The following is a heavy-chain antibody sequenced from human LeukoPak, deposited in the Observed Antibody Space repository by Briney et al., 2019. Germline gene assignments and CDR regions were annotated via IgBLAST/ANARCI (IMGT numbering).Heavy chain of an antibody. CDR2: INPNSGGT. Sequence: ASVKVSCKASGYTFTGYYMHWVRQAPGQGLEWMGWINPNSGGTNYAQKFQGRVTMTRDTSIITAYMELSRLRSDDTAVYYCARDNTVAGTPGDYWGQGTLVTVSS. D-gene: IGHD6-19*01. CDR3: ARDNTVAGTPGDY. J-gene: IGHJ4*02. CDR1: GYTFTGYY. V-gene: IGHV1-2*02.